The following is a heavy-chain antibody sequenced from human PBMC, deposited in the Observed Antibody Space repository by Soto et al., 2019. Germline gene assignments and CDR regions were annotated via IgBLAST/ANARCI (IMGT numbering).Heavy chain of an antibody. CDR1: GFTFSSYS. J-gene: IGHJ4*02. CDR2: ISSSSSTI. D-gene: IGHD3-22*01. Sequence: EVQLVESGGGLVQPGGSLRLSCAASGFTFSSYSMNWVRQAPGKGLEWVSYISSSSSTIYYADSVKGRFTISRDNAKNSLYLQMNSLRDEDTAVYYWARDYYDSSGYPNSYFDYWGQGTLVTVSS. CDR3: ARDYYDSSGYPNSYFDY. V-gene: IGHV3-48*02.